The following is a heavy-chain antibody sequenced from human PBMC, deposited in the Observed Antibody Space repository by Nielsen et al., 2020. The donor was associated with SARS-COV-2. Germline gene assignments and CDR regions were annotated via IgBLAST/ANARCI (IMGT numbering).Heavy chain of an antibody. CDR1: GFTFSSYG. Sequence: GGSLRLSCAASGFTFSSYGMHWVRQAPGKGLEWVAVIWYDGSNKYYADSVKGRFTISRDNSKNTLYLQMNSLRAEDTAVYYCAMAAYYDFWSGYSHSDYWGQGTLVTVSS. CDR2: IWYDGSNK. J-gene: IGHJ4*02. CDR3: AMAAYYDFWSGYSHSDY. V-gene: IGHV3-33*01. D-gene: IGHD3-3*01.